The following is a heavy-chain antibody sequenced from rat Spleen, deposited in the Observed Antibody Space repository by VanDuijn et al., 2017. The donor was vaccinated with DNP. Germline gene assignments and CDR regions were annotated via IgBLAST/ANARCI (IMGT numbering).Heavy chain of an antibody. D-gene: IGHD4-2*01. Sequence: EVKLVESGGGLVQPGRSLKLSCAASGFNFDDFWMGWVRQAPGRGLEWLGEINEHSTIMNYIPFLRDKISFSRDNAQNTLYRQMSELGSEDTGIYYCVTRGDPYDNWFAYWGRGTLVTVSS. CDR1: GFNFDDFW. CDR2: INEHSTIM. J-gene: IGHJ3*01. CDR3: VTRGDPYDNWFAY. V-gene: IGHV4-2*01.